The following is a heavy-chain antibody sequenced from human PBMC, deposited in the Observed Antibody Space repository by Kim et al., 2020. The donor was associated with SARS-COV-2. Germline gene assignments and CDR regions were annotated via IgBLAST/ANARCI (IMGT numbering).Heavy chain of an antibody. Sequence: SETLSLTCTVSGGSISSSSYYWGWIRQPPGKGLEWIGSLYYSGSTYYNPSLKSRVTISVDTSKNQFSLKLSSVTAADTAVYYCASADILTGYYAFDIWGQGTMVTVSS. V-gene: IGHV4-39*01. CDR2: LYYSGST. CDR3: ASADILTGYYAFDI. J-gene: IGHJ3*02. D-gene: IGHD3-9*01. CDR1: GGSISSSSYY.